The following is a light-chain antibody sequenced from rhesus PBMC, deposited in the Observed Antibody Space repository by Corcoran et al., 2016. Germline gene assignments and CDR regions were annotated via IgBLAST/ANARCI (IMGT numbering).Light chain of an antibody. CDR1: ENVYKF. J-gene: IGKJ2*01. Sequence: DIQMTQSPSSLSASVGDRVTITCRTSENVYKFLNWYQQKPGKAPKFLIYKASTLQSGVPSRFSGSGAGTDYTFTINSLQSEDVATYYCQHNYGTPYSFGQGTKVEIK. CDR2: KAS. V-gene: IGKV1-74*01. CDR3: QHNYGTPYS.